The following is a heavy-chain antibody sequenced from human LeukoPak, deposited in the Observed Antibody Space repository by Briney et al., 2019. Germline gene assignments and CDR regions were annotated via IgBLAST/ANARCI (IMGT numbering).Heavy chain of an antibody. CDR1: GFTFSDYY. D-gene: IGHD6-19*01. CDR3: AKDRGSSGDRVFDY. CDR2: ISSSGSTI. J-gene: IGHJ4*02. V-gene: IGHV3-11*01. Sequence: KSGGSLRLSCAASGFTFSDYYMSWIRQAPGKGLEWVSYISSSGSTIYYADSVKGRFTISRDNSKNTLYLQMNSLRAEDTAVYYCAKDRGSSGDRVFDYWGQGTLVTVSS.